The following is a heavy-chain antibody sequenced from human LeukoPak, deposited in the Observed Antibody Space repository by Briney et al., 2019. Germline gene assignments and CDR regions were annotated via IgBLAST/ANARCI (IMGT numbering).Heavy chain of an antibody. Sequence: SETLSLTCTVSGGSISSYYWSWIRQPPGKGLEWIGYIYYSGSTNYNPSPKSRVTISVDTSKNQFSLKLSSVTAADTAVYYCARALSGYSYGYAYWGQGTLVTVSS. CDR1: GGSISSYY. J-gene: IGHJ4*02. CDR2: IYYSGST. D-gene: IGHD5-18*01. V-gene: IGHV4-59*08. CDR3: ARALSGYSYGYAY.